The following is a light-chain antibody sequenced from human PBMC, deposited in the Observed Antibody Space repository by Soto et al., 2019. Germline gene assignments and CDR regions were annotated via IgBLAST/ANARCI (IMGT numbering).Light chain of an antibody. V-gene: IGKV3-15*01. CDR1: QSVGIN. J-gene: IGKJ1*01. CDR2: GAS. Sequence: EIVITQSPTTLSVSPWESATLSFMASQSVGINLVWYQQKPGQAPRLLIYGASTRATGVPARFSGSGSGADFTLTISSLQSEDFAVYYCQQYNDWPPYTFGQGTKVDIK. CDR3: QQYNDWPPYT.